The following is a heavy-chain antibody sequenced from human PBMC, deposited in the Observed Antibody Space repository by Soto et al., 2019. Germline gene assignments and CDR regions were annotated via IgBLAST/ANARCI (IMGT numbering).Heavy chain of an antibody. CDR2: MNPNSGNT. D-gene: IGHD1-20*01. CDR1: GYSFSDYD. J-gene: IGHJ5*02. Sequence: QVQLVQSGAEVKKPGASVKVSCKASGYSFSDYDINWVRQATGQGPEWMGWMNPNSGNTGYAQKFHGRVTMTRNTSINTAYMELSSLGSEDTAVYYCARDNRYNWNDEGWFDPSGQGTLVTVSS. V-gene: IGHV1-8*01. CDR3: ARDNRYNWNDEGWFDP.